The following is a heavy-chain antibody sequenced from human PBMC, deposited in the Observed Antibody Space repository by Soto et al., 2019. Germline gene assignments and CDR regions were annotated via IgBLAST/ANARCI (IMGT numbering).Heavy chain of an antibody. CDR2: MNPNSGNT. V-gene: IGHV1-8*01. J-gene: IGHJ5*02. Sequence: ASVKVSCKASGYTFTSYDINWVRQATGQGLEWMGWMNPNSGNTGYAQKFQGRVTMTRNTSISTAYMELSSLRSEDTAVYYCARNREAYDFWSGQTENNWFDPWGQGTLVTVSS. CDR1: GYTFTSYD. CDR3: ARNREAYDFWSGQTENNWFDP. D-gene: IGHD3-3*01.